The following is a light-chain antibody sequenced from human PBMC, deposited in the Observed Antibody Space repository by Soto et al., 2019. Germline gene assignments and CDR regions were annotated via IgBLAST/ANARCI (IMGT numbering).Light chain of an antibody. V-gene: IGKV3-20*01. CDR3: PQYDTSPPLP. Sequence: EIVLTQSPGTLSLSPGDRATLSCRASQSVSSNYLAWYQQKPGQAPRLLIFGASSRSTGIPDRFSGSGSGKDFTLTISRLEPEDFAVYYCPQYDTSPPLPFGGGTKVEIK. J-gene: IGKJ4*01. CDR1: QSVSSNY. CDR2: GAS.